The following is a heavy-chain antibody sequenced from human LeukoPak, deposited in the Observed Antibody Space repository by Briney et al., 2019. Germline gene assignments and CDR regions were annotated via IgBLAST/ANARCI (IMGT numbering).Heavy chain of an antibody. CDR1: GFTFSSYS. V-gene: IGHV3-48*01. J-gene: IGHJ6*03. CDR2: ISGRSTTI. D-gene: IGHD6-6*01. Sequence: PGGSLRLSCAVSGFTFSSYSMNWVRQAPGKGLEWVSYISGRSTTIYYADSVKGRFTISRDNGKNSLYLQMNSLRAEDTAVYYCARVSAARPSGYYYYYMDVWGKGITVTVSS. CDR3: ARVSAARPSGYYYYYMDV.